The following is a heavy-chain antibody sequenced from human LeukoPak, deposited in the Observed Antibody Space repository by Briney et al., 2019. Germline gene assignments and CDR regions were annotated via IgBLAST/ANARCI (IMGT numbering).Heavy chain of an antibody. CDR2: IRYDGSNK. J-gene: IGHJ6*03. D-gene: IGHD6-19*01. Sequence: GGSLRLSCAASGFTFSSYGMHWVRQAPGKGLEWVAFIRYDGSNKYYADSVKGRFTISRDNSKNTLYLQMNSLRAEDTAVYYCATSTAVAGTGQYYYYMDVWGKGTTVTISS. CDR1: GFTFSSYG. V-gene: IGHV3-30*02. CDR3: ATSTAVAGTGQYYYYMDV.